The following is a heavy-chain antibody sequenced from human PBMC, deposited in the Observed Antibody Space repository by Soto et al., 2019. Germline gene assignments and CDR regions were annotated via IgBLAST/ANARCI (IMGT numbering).Heavy chain of an antibody. CDR2: ASYTSKWFN. J-gene: IGHJ6*02. CDR1: GDSVSRISVA. V-gene: IGHV6-1*01. CDR3: ARGQHHYYAMAV. Sequence: SQTLSLTCAISGDSVSRISVAWNWIRQSPSRGLEWLGRASYTSKWFNEYAVSVESRITISPDTVKNQVTLQLNSVTPEDTAVYYCARGQHHYYAMAVWGQGTTVTVSS. D-gene: IGHD1-1*01.